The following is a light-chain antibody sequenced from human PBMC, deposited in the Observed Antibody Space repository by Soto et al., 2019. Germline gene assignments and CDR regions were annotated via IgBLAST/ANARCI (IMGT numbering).Light chain of an antibody. CDR3: QQSYSTPYT. V-gene: IGKV1-39*01. CDR1: QSISSY. J-gene: IGKJ2*01. CDR2: ASS. Sequence: DIQMNQSPSSLSASVGDRVTITCRARQSISSYLNWYQQKPGNAPKLLIYASSSLQSGVPSWFSGSGSGTVFTLTISRLHPEDFASYYCQQSYSTPYTFGQGTKLEIK.